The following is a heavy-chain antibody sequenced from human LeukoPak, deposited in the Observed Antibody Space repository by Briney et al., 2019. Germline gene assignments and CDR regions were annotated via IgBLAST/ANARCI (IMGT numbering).Heavy chain of an antibody. CDR3: ARGPHSSGYYPLFDY. V-gene: IGHV4-61*02. CDR1: GGSISSGSYY. D-gene: IGHD3-22*01. Sequence: PSETLSLTCTVSGGSISSGSYYWRWLRQPAGKGLEWVGRIYTSGGTNYNPSLKSRVTISVDTSKNQFSLKLNSVTAADTAVYYCARGPHSSGYYPLFDYWGQGTLVTVSS. CDR2: IYTSGGT. J-gene: IGHJ4*02.